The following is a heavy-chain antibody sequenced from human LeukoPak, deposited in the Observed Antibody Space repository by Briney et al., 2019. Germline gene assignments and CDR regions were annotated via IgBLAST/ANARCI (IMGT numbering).Heavy chain of an antibody. CDR1: GFIFSSHW. CDR2: INKDGSEK. V-gene: IGHV3-7*01. Sequence: PGGSLRLSCAASGFIFSSHWMSWVRQAPGKGLEWVANINKDGSEKYYVDSVKGRFTISRDNAKNSLYLQMNSLRAEDTAVYYCASPYYYGSGTYDYWGQGTLVTVSS. D-gene: IGHD3-10*01. CDR3: ASPYYYGSGTYDY. J-gene: IGHJ4*02.